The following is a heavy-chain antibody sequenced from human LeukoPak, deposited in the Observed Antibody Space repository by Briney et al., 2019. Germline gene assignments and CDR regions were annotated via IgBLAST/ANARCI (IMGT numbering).Heavy chain of an antibody. D-gene: IGHD3-22*01. V-gene: IGHV3-74*01. CDR1: GFTFSSSW. J-gene: IGHJ3*02. Sequence: PGGSLRLSCADSGFTFSSSWMYWVRQAPGKGLVWVSRINSDGTETVHADAVKGRFTISRDNSKNTLYLQMNSLRAEDTAVYYCARDRNWAYDTSGLNAFDIWGQGTMVTVSS. CDR2: INSDGTET. CDR3: ARDRNWAYDTSGLNAFDI.